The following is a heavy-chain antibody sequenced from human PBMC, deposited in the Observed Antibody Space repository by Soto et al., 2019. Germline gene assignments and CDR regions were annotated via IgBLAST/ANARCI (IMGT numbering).Heavy chain of an antibody. CDR2: INPDNGNT. CDR1: GYTFTIYT. Sequence: ASVKVSCKASGYTFTIYTMNWVRQAPGQRLEWMGWINPDNGNTKSSQKFQDRVIITRDTSASTAYMDLSSLRSEETAVYYCGRGIATGQLAPWGKGTLVPVTS. V-gene: IGHV1-3*01. CDR3: GRGIATGQLAP. J-gene: IGHJ5*02. D-gene: IGHD2-15*01.